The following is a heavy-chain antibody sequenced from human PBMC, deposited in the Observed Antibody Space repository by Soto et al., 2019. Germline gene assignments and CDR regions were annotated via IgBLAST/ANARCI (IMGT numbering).Heavy chain of an antibody. CDR3: ARGPGGPDGPGDY. V-gene: IGHV1-3*01. CDR2: INAGNGNT. J-gene: IGHJ4*02. Sequence: ASVKVSCKASGYTFTSYAMHWVRQAPGQRPEWMGWINAGNGNTKYSQKFQGRVTITRDTSASTAYMELSSLRSEDTAVYYCARGPGGPDGPGDYWGQGTLVTVSS. CDR1: GYTFTSYA. D-gene: IGHD2-15*01.